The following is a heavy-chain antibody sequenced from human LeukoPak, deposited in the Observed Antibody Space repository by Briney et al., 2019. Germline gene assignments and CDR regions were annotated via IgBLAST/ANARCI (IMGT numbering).Heavy chain of an antibody. D-gene: IGHD2-15*01. CDR2: ISYDGSNK. J-gene: IGHJ4*02. CDR3: AREIVVVVAATRGEDY. CDR1: GFTFSSYA. Sequence: GGSLRLSCAASGFTFSSYAMHWVRQAPGKGLEWVAVISYDGSNKYYADSVKGRFTISRDNSKNTLYLQMNSLRAEDTAVYYCAREIVVVVAATRGEDYWGQGTLATVSS. V-gene: IGHV3-30-3*01.